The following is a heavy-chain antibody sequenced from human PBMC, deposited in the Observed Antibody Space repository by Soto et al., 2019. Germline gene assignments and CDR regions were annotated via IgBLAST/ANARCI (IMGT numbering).Heavy chain of an antibody. J-gene: IGHJ4*02. CDR3: AAYSHKGY. V-gene: IGHV3-66*01. Sequence: ESGGDLVQPGGSLRLSCAASGFTVSNNYMSWLRQAPGKGLESVSLIYSGGSTYYADSVKGRFTISRDSSKNTLYLQMNSLRAEDTAMYYCAAYSHKGYWGQGTLVTVSS. D-gene: IGHD3-16*01. CDR1: GFTVSNNY. CDR2: IYSGGST.